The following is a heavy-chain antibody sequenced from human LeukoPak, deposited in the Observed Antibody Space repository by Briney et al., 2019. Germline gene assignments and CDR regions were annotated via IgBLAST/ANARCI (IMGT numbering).Heavy chain of an antibody. CDR3: ARENSSGWYDY. V-gene: IGHV1-2*04. Sequence: ASVKVSCKASGYTFTGYYMHWVRQAPGQGLEWMGWISPNSGGTNYAQKFQGWVTMTRDTSISTAYMELSRLRSDDTAVYYCARENSSGWYDYWGQGTLVTVSS. CDR1: GYTFTGYY. CDR2: ISPNSGGT. J-gene: IGHJ4*02. D-gene: IGHD6-19*01.